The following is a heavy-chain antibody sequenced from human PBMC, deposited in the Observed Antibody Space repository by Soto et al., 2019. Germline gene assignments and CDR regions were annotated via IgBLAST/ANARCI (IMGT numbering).Heavy chain of an antibody. CDR1: GYTFTGYD. V-gene: IGHV1-8*01. CDR2: MNPNSGNT. D-gene: IGHD1-26*01. CDR3: AGEKVGTTGIDF. J-gene: IGHJ4*02. Sequence: QAQLVQSGAEVKKPGASVKVSCKASGYTFTGYDINWVRQATGQWLEWMGWMNPNSGNTGYAQNFQGRVTMTRDNSITPAYMELPSLRDDDSAVYYCAGEKVGTTGIDFWGQGTLVTVSS.